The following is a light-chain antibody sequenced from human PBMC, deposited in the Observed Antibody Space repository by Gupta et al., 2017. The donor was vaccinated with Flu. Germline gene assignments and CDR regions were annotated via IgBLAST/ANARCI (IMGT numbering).Light chain of an antibody. CDR1: KLGEKY. J-gene: IGLJ1*01. CDR2: QDT. V-gene: IGLV3-1*01. CDR3: QAWDSNTGV. Sequence: SYELTQPPSVSVSPGQTASITCSGDKLGEKYACWYQQKPGQSPILVIYQDTKRPSGIPERFSGSNSGNTATLTISGTQAWDEADYYCQAWDSNTGVFGTGTKVTVL.